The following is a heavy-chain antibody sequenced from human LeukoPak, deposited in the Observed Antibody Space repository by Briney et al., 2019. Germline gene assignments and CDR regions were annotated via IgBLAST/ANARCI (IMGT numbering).Heavy chain of an antibody. CDR2: ISWNSGSI. D-gene: IGHD6-13*01. V-gene: IGHV3-9*01. J-gene: IGHJ4*02. CDR3: ATKIAAAGHFDY. Sequence: PGGSLRLSCAASGFTFDDYAMHWVRQAPGKGLEWVSGISWNSGSIGYADSVKGRFTISRDNAKNSLYLQMNSLRAEDTALYYCATKIAAAGHFDYWGQGTLVTVSS. CDR1: GFTFDDYA.